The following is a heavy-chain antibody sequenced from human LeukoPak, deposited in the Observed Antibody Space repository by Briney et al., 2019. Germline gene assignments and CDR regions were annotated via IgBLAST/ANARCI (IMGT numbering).Heavy chain of an antibody. Sequence: SETLSLTCTVSGGSISSSTYYWAWIRQSPGKGLEWIGSITYSGSTYYNPSLESRVTISVDTSENQFSLRLISVTAVDTAVYYCARQGVGATDCWGQGTLVTVSP. D-gene: IGHD1-26*01. CDR2: ITYSGST. J-gene: IGHJ4*02. CDR3: ARQGVGATDC. CDR1: GGSISSSTYY. V-gene: IGHV4-39*01.